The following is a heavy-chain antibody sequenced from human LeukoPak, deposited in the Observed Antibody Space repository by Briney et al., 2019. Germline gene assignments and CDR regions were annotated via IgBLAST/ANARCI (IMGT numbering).Heavy chain of an antibody. Sequence: SETRSLTCTVSGGSISSSSYYWGWMRQPPGKGLEWIGSIYYSGSTYYNPSLKSRVTISVDTSKNQFSLKLSSVTAADTAVYYCARHRSYYYDSSGYYPYYGMDVWGQGTTVTVSS. CDR2: IYYSGST. D-gene: IGHD3-22*01. CDR3: ARHRSYYYDSSGYYPYYGMDV. CDR1: GGSISSSSYY. V-gene: IGHV4-39*01. J-gene: IGHJ6*02.